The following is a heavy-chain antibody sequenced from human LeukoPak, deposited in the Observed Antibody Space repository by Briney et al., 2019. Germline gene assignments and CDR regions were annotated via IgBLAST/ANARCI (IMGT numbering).Heavy chain of an antibody. Sequence: PGGSLRLSCAASGFTFSSYAMSWVRQAPGKGLEWVSAISGSGGSTYYADSVKGRFTISRDNSKNTLYLQMNSLRAEDTAVYYCAKDRKGYCSSTSCYPIDYWGQGTLVTVSS. J-gene: IGHJ4*02. D-gene: IGHD2-2*01. V-gene: IGHV3-23*01. CDR3: AKDRKGYCSSTSCYPIDY. CDR1: GFTFSSYA. CDR2: ISGSGGST.